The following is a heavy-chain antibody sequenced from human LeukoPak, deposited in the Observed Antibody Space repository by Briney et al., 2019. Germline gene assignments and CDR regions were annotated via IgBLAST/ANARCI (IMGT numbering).Heavy chain of an antibody. CDR1: GFTFSSYE. J-gene: IGHJ4*02. Sequence: QSGGSLRLSCAASGFTFSSYEMNWVRQAPGKGLEWVSYISSSGSTIYYADSVKGRFTISRDNAKNSLYLQMNSLRAEDTAVYYCARARPRGWYFDYWGQGTLVTVSS. CDR2: ISSSGSTI. V-gene: IGHV3-48*03. CDR3: ARARPRGWYFDY. D-gene: IGHD6-19*01.